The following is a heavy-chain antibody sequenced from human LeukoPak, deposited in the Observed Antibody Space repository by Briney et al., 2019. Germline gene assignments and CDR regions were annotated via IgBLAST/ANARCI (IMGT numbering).Heavy chain of an antibody. J-gene: IGHJ4*02. D-gene: IGHD6-19*01. CDR2: ISYDGSNK. V-gene: IGHV3-30*18. CDR3: AKDLSRGWYFTYGY. CDR1: GFTFSSYG. Sequence: GGSLRLSCAASGFTFSSYGMHWVRQAPGKGLEWVAVISYDGSNKYYADSVKGRFTISRDNSKNTLYLQMNSLRAEDTAVYYCAKDLSRGWYFTYGYWGQGTLVTVSS.